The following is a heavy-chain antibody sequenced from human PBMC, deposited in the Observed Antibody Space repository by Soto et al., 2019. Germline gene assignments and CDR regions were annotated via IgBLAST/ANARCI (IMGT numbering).Heavy chain of an antibody. Sequence: QVQLQQWGAGLLKPSETLSLTCAVYGGSFSGYYWSWIRQPPGKGLEWLGEINHSGCTNYNPSLKSRVAISVDTAKNRCSLKLSSVTAADTAVYYCARGGCSGGSCYYYYMDVWGKGTTVTVSS. V-gene: IGHV4-34*01. CDR1: GGSFSGYY. CDR2: INHSGCT. J-gene: IGHJ6*03. CDR3: ARGGCSGGSCYYYYMDV. D-gene: IGHD2-15*01.